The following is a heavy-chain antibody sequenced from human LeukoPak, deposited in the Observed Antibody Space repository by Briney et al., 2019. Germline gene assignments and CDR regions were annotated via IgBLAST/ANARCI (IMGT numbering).Heavy chain of an antibody. V-gene: IGHV3-23*01. D-gene: IGHD5-12*01. J-gene: IGHJ4*02. CDR1: GFTFSSYA. CDR2: ISGSGGST. CDR3: AKPPVRGYSGYDYVGDIFDY. Sequence: GSLRLSCEASGFTFSSYAMSWVRQAPGKGLEWVSAISGSGGSTYYADSVKGRFTISRDNSKNTLYLQMNSLRAEDTAVYYCAKPPVRGYSGYDYVGDIFDYWGQGTLVTVSS.